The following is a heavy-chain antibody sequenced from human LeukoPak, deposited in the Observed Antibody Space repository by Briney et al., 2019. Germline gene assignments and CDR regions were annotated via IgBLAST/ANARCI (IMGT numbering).Heavy chain of an antibody. V-gene: IGHV1-69*05. Sequence: SVKVSCKASGGTFSSYAISWVRQAPGQGLEWMGGIIPIFGTANYALKFQGRVTITTDESTSTAYMELSSLRSEDTAVYYCARDAPYSSSWYSFDYWGQGTLVTVSS. CDR2: IIPIFGTA. D-gene: IGHD6-13*01. CDR3: ARDAPYSSSWYSFDY. J-gene: IGHJ4*02. CDR1: GGTFSSYA.